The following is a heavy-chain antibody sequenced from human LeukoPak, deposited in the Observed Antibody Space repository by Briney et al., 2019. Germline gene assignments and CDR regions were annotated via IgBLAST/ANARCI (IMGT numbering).Heavy chain of an antibody. CDR3: ARDQQLTYCGGDCYPAN. CDR1: GGSISSGSYY. D-gene: IGHD2-21*02. Sequence: SQTLSPTCTVSGGSISSGSYYWSWIRRPAGKGLEWIGRIYTSGSTDYNPSRQSRVTMSVDTSQNQFSLKLSSVTAADTAVYYCARDQQLTYCGGDCYPANWGQGTLVTVSS. V-gene: IGHV4-61*02. J-gene: IGHJ4*02. CDR2: IYTSGST.